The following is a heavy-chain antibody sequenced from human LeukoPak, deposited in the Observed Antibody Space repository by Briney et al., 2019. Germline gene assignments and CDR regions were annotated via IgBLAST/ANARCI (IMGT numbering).Heavy chain of an antibody. D-gene: IGHD3-10*01. CDR3: TRERLLWFGPVDY. CDR2: IRSKAYGGTT. V-gene: IGHV3-49*03. CDR1: GFTFGDYA. J-gene: IGHJ4*02. Sequence: GGSLRLSCTASGFTFGDYAMSWFRQAPGKGLEWVGFIRSKAYGGTTEYAASVKGRFTIPRDDSKSIAYLQMNSLKTEDTAVYYCTRERLLWFGPVDYWGQGTLVTVSS.